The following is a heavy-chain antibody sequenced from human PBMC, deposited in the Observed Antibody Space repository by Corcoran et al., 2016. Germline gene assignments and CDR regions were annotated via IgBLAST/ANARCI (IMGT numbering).Heavy chain of an antibody. CDR2: INPSGGST. Sequence: QVQLVQSGAEVKKPGASVKVSCKASGYTFTSYYMHWVRQAPGQGLEWMGIINPSGGSTSYAQKFQGRVTMTRDTSTSTVYMELSSLRSEDPAVYYWARGPRVWSARSPTNWFDPWGQGTLVTVSS. CDR1: GYTFTSYY. D-gene: IGHD6-6*01. V-gene: IGHV1-46*01. J-gene: IGHJ5*02. CDR3: ARGPRVWSARSPTNWFDP.